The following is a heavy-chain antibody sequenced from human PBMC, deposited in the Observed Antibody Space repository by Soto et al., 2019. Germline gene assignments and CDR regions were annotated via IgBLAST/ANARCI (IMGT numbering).Heavy chain of an antibody. Sequence: GGSLRLSCAASGFTFSSYGMHWVRQAPGKGLEWVAVISYDGSNKYYADSVKGRFTISRDNSKNTLYLQMNSLRAEDTAVYYCAKPAYDYGDYNLDYWGQGTLVTVSS. CDR3: AKPAYDYGDYNLDY. D-gene: IGHD4-17*01. J-gene: IGHJ4*02. CDR2: ISYDGSNK. CDR1: GFTFSSYG. V-gene: IGHV3-30*18.